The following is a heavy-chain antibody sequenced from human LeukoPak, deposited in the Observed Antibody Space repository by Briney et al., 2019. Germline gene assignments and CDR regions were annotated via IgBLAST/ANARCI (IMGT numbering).Heavy chain of an antibody. CDR3: AKVDRALYSSGWAFDY. J-gene: IGHJ4*02. CDR1: GFTFSSYA. Sequence: GGSLRLSCAASGFTFSSYAMSWVRQAPGKGLEWVSAISGSGGSTYYADSVKGRFTISRDNSKNTLYLQMNSLRAEDTAVYYCAKVDRALYSSGWAFDYWGQGTLITVSS. D-gene: IGHD6-19*01. V-gene: IGHV3-23*01. CDR2: ISGSGGST.